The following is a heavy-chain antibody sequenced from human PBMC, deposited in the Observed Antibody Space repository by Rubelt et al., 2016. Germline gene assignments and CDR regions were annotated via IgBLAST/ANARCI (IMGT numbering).Heavy chain of an antibody. J-gene: IGHJ4*02. CDR3: NSVVVHRCDY. Sequence: QLQLQESGPGLVKPSETLSLTCTVSGGSISSGNYYWGWIRQPPGKGLEWIGSIYYGGSTYYNPSLKSRVTISVDTSKNQFSRKLSSVTAADTAVYYCNSVVVHRCDYWGQGTLVTVSS. V-gene: IGHV4-39*01. CDR2: IYYGGST. CDR1: GGSISSGNYY. D-gene: IGHD2-15*01.